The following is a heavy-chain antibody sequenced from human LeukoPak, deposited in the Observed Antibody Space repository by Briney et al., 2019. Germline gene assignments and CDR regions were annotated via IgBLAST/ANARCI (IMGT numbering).Heavy chain of an antibody. D-gene: IGHD3-22*01. J-gene: IGHJ3*01. V-gene: IGHV1-58*01. CDR3: AAEAAYYYDSRDAFDV. CDR1: GFTFTSSA. CDR2: IVVGSGNT. Sequence: ASVKVSCKASGFTFTSSAVQWVRQPRGQRLEGIGWIVVGSGNTNYAQKFQERVTITRDMSTSLVYMELSSMRSEDTAVYYCAAEAAYYYDSRDAFDVWGQGRMVTVSS.